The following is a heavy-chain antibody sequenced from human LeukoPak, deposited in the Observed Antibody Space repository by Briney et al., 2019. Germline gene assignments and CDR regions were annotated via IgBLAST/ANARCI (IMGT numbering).Heavy chain of an antibody. CDR3: SRGRITGSSSGWSDY. Sequence: SETLSLTCAVYGGSFIGYYWSWIRQPPGKGLEWIGEINHSGSTNYNPSLKSRVTISVDTSKNQFSLKLSSVTAADTAVYYCSRGRITGSSSGWSDYWGQGTLVTVSS. D-gene: IGHD6-19*01. V-gene: IGHV4-34*01. CDR2: INHSGST. J-gene: IGHJ4*02. CDR1: GGSFIGYY.